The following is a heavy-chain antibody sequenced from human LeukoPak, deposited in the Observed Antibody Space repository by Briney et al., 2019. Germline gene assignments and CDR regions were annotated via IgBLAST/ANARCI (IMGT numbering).Heavy chain of an antibody. V-gene: IGHV4-59*08. J-gene: IGHJ1*01. D-gene: IGHD3-22*01. CDR2: IYYSGST. CDR1: GGSISSYY. CDR3: ASNLIDYYDSSGSGYFQH. Sequence: SETLSLTCTVSGGSISSYYWSWIRQPPGKGLEWIGYIYYSGSTNYNPSLKSRVTISVDASKNQFSLKLSSVTAADTAVYYCASNLIDYYDSSGSGYFQHWGQGTLVTVSS.